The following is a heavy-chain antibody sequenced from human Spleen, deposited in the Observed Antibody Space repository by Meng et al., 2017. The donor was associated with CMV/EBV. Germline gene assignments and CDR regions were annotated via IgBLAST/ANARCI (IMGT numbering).Heavy chain of an antibody. D-gene: IGHD3-22*01. J-gene: IGHJ4*02. V-gene: IGHV1-46*01. CDR1: GYTFTGYY. CDR3: ATNRLDYYDSSGYSY. Sequence: ASVKVSCKASGYTFTGYYMHWVRQAPGQGLEWMGIINPSGGSTSYAQKFQGRVTMTRDTSTSTVYMELSSLRSEDTAVYYCATNRLDYYDSSGYSYWGQGTLVTVSS. CDR2: INPSGGST.